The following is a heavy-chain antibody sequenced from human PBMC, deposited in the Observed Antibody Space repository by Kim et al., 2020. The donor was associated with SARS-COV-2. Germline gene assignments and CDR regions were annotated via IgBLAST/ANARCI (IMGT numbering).Heavy chain of an antibody. Sequence: GGSLRLSCTTSGFTFTGYAMSWVRQAPGKGLEWVSSIDGSDGTTYYVDSVKGRFTISRDNSKNTLYLHMNSLRADDTAVYYCMKRRWGWILDHWGQGTRV. V-gene: IGHV3-23*01. CDR1: GFTFTGYA. CDR2: IDGSDGTT. D-gene: IGHD2-2*03. CDR3: MKRRWGWILDH. J-gene: IGHJ4*02.